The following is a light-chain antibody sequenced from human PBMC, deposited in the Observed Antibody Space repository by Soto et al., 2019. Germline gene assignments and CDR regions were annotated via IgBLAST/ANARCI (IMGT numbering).Light chain of an antibody. CDR1: QNINRF. CDR2: DVS. CDR3: QQRSDWPRT. J-gene: IGKJ2*01. V-gene: IGKV3-11*01. Sequence: EIVLTQSPATLSLFPGERATLSCRASQNINRFLGWYQQKPGQAPRLLIYDVSNRATDIPARFSGSGSGTDFTLTVSSLEPEDFAVYYCQQRSDWPRTFGQGTKLEI.